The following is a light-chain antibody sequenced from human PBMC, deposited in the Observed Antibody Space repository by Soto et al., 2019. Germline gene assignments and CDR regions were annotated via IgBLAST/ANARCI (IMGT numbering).Light chain of an antibody. CDR1: QDISNY. Sequence: DIQMTQSPSSLSASVGERVTISCQASQDISNYLNWYQQKPGKAPKLLIYDASNLETGVPSRFSGSGSGTDFTFTISSLQPADIATYYCQPYDNLPPYTFGQGTKLEIK. V-gene: IGKV1-33*01. CDR3: QPYDNLPPYT. J-gene: IGKJ2*01. CDR2: DAS.